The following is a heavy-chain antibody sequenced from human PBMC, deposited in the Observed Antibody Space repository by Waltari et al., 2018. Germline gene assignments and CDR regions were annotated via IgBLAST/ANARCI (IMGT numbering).Heavy chain of an antibody. CDR3: MRQALGYCTSAACRRLES. D-gene: IGHD2-8*02. CDR2: TYHDGTT. CDR1: AYAVNSGFY. J-gene: IGHJ4*02. V-gene: IGHV4-38-2*01. Sequence: QIQLQESGPGLLEPSETLSLTCDVSAYAVNSGFYWGRIRQPPGRGLEWIGTTYHDGTTFYNPTLKGRLTISMDTSKNQCFLKVNSVTAADTAMYYCMRQALGYCTSAACRRLESWGQGTLVTVSS.